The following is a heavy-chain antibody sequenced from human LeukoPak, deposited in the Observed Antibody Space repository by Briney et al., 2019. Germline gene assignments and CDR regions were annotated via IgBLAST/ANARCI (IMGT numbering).Heavy chain of an antibody. CDR3: ARRRDGRDFDY. CDR2: IYPGDSES. Sequence: GESLKISCKGSGYSFTSYWIGWVRQMPGKGLEWMGIIYPGDSESKYSPSFQGQVTISADKSISTAYLQWSSLKASDTAIYYCARRRDGRDFDYWGQGTLVTVSS. V-gene: IGHV5-51*01. CDR1: GYSFTSYW. D-gene: IGHD5-24*01. J-gene: IGHJ4*02.